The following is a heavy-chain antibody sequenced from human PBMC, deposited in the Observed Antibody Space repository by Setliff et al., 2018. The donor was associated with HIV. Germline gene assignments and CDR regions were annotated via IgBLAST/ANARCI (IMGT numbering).Heavy chain of an antibody. Sequence: GASVKVSCKASGYTFTGYYMHWVRQAPGQGLEWMGWINPNSGGTNYAQKFQGRVTMTRDTSISTAYMELSRLRSDDTAVYYCARADYYDSSGYYALWGQGTLGTVSS. CDR2: INPNSGGT. V-gene: IGHV1-2*02. CDR1: GYTFTGYY. D-gene: IGHD3-22*01. J-gene: IGHJ4*02. CDR3: ARADYYDSSGYYAL.